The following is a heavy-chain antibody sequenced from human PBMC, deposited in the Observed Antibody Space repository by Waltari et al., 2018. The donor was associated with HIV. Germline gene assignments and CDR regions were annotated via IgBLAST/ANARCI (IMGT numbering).Heavy chain of an antibody. V-gene: IGHV3-53*01. D-gene: IGHD3-16*01. CDR3: ARVPPPKYDEDI. Sequence: EVQLVESGGGLIQPGGSLRLSCAASGFTVSSNYMSWVRQAPGKGLEWVSVIYRGGSTYYADSVKGRFTISRDNSKNTLYLQMNSLRAEDTAVYYCARVPPPKYDEDIWGQGTMVTVSS. CDR2: IYRGGST. J-gene: IGHJ3*02. CDR1: GFTVSSNY.